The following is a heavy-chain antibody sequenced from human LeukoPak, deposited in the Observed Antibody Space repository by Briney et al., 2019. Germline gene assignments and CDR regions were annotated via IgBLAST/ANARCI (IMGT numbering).Heavy chain of an antibody. J-gene: IGHJ4*02. CDR2: IRSKPDSYTT. CDR1: GFTFSGSA. V-gene: IGHV3-73*01. CDR3: RAAADLNDY. Sequence: GGSLRLSCAASGFTFSGSAMHWVRQASGKGLEWLGRIRSKPDSYTTAYAASVKGRFIVSRDDSKNTAYLQMNSLKTEDTAVYYCRAAADLNDYWGQGTLVTVSS. D-gene: IGHD6-13*01.